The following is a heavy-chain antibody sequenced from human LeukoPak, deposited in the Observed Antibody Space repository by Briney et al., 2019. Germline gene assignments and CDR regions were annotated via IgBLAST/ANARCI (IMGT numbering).Heavy chain of an antibody. CDR1: GGSFSGYY. CDR2: INHSGST. D-gene: IGHD3-10*01. V-gene: IGHV4-34*01. CDR3: ARVRKYYYGSGSYRRKDYYMDV. J-gene: IGHJ6*03. Sequence: PSETLSLTCAVYGGSFSGYYWSWIRQPPGKGLEWIGEINHSGSTNYNPSLKSRVTISVDTSKSQFSLKLSSVTAADTAVYYCARVRKYYYGSGSYRRKDYYMDVWGKGTTVTVSS.